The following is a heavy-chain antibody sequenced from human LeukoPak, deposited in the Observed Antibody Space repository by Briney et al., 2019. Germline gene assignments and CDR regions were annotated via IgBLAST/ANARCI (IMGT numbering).Heavy chain of an antibody. D-gene: IGHD3-22*01. CDR2: IYTSGST. Sequence: SETLSLTCTVSGGSISSYYWSWIRQPAGKGLEWIGRIYTSGSTNYNPSLKSRVTISVDTSKNQFSLNLTSVTAADTAVYYCASDSSGYYQFDYWGQGTLVTVSS. CDR1: GGSISSYY. CDR3: ASDSSGYYQFDY. V-gene: IGHV4-4*07. J-gene: IGHJ4*02.